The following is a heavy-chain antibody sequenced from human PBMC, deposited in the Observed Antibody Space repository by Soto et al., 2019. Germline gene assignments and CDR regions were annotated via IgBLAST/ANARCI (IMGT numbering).Heavy chain of an antibody. CDR3: TTSDFWSGLSGYYGMDV. D-gene: IGHD3-3*01. CDR2: IKSKTDGGTT. CDR1: GFTFSNAW. Sequence: GGSLRLSCAASGFTFSNAWMNWVRQAPGKGLEWVGRIKSKTDGGTTDYAEPVKGRFTISRDDSKNTLYLQMNSLKTEDTAVYYCTTSDFWSGLSGYYGMDVWGQGTTVTVSS. J-gene: IGHJ6*02. V-gene: IGHV3-15*07.